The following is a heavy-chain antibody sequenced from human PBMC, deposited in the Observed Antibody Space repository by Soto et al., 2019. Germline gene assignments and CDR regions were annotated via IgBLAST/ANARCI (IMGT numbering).Heavy chain of an antibody. CDR2: ISYDGSNK. Sequence: GGSLRLSCAASGFTFSSYAMHWVRQAPGKGLEWVAVISYDGSNKYYADSVKGRFTISRDNSKNTLYLQMNSLRAEDTAVYYCARESRAAAGGPCYFDYWGQGTLVTVSS. V-gene: IGHV3-30-3*01. CDR1: GFTFSSYA. CDR3: ARESRAAAGGPCYFDY. J-gene: IGHJ4*02. D-gene: IGHD6-13*01.